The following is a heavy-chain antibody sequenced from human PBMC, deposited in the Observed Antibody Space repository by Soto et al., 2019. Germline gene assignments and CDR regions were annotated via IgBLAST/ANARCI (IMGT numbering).Heavy chain of an antibody. CDR2: MNPNSGNT. D-gene: IGHD1-26*01. V-gene: IGHV1-8*01. CDR3: AGEKVGTTGIDF. J-gene: IGHJ4*02. Sequence: QAQLVQSGAEVKKPGASVKVSCKASGYTFTGYDINWVRQATGQGLEWMGWMNPNSGNTGYAQNFQGRVTMTRDNSITTADMELTSLSDDDSAVYYCAGEKVGTTGIDFWGQGTLVTVSS. CDR1: GYTFTGYD.